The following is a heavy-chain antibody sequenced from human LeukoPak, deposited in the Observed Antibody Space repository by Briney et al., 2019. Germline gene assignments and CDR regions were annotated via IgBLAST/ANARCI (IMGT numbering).Heavy chain of an antibody. J-gene: IGHJ4*02. V-gene: IGHV3-21*01. Sequence: GGSLRLSCAASGFTSSSYSMNWVRQAPGKGPEWVSSISSSSSYIYYADSVKGRFTISRDNAKNSLYLQMNSLRAEDTAVYYCARYRNSNRRADYWGQGTLVTVSS. CDR1: GFTSSSYS. D-gene: IGHD1-14*01. CDR2: ISSSSSYI. CDR3: ARYRNSNRRADY.